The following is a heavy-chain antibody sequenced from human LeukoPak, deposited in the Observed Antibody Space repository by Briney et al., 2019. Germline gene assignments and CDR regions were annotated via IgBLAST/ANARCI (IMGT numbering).Heavy chain of an antibody. J-gene: IGHJ3*02. V-gene: IGHV1-2*04. CDR3: ARMGSSWYDDAFDI. D-gene: IGHD6-13*01. CDR2: INPNSGGT. CDR1: GYTFTGYY. Sequence: ASVKVSSKASGYTFTGYYMHWVRQAPGQGLEWMGWINPNSGGTNYAQKFQGWVTMTRDTSISTAYMELGRLRSDDTAVYYCARMGSSWYDDAFDIWGQGTMVTVSS.